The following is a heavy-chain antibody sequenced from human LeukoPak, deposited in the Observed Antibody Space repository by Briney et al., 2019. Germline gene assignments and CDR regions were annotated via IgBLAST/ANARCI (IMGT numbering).Heavy chain of an antibody. CDR3: AKRHSSGWYYFDY. CDR1: GFTVSSNY. V-gene: IGHV3-53*01. D-gene: IGHD6-19*01. CDR2: IYSGGST. Sequence: GGSLRLSCAASGFTVSSNYMSWVRQAPGKGLEWVSVIYSGGSTYYADSVKGRFTISRDNSKNTLYLQMNSLRAEDTAVYYCAKRHSSGWYYFDYWGQGTLVTVSS. J-gene: IGHJ4*02.